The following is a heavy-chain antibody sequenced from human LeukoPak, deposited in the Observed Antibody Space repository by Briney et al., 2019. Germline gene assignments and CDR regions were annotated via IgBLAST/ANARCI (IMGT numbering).Heavy chain of an antibody. Sequence: GVSLRLSCAASGFTFGSDGMSWVRQAPGEGLEWVSFIFPNVDRTSYADSVEGRFTISRDNPRNTLYMQMNSLRDQDTALYYCAIMHGYYDGSGYWVQWGQGTLVTVSS. CDR3: AIMHGYYDGSGYWVQ. J-gene: IGHJ1*01. V-gene: IGHV3-23*01. CDR1: GFTFGSDG. CDR2: IFPNVDRT. D-gene: IGHD3-22*01.